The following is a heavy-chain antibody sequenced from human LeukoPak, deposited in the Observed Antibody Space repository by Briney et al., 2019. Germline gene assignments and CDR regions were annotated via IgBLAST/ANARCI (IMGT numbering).Heavy chain of an antibody. CDR3: VADFDY. CDR1: GFSFSTYG. V-gene: IGHV3-30*02. J-gene: IGHJ4*02. Sequence: GGSLRLSCATSGFSFSTYGMHWVRQAPGEGLDWVAFIRYDGSNECYGDSVKGRFTISRDNSDNTLYLQMNSLTAEDTAVYHCVADFDYWGQGILVTVSS. CDR2: IRYDGSNE.